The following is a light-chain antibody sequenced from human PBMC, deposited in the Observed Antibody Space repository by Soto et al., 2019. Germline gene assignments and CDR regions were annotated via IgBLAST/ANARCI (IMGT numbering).Light chain of an antibody. V-gene: IGKV3-15*01. CDR3: QQYNNWPRT. J-gene: IGKJ1*01. CDR2: GAS. CDR1: QSVSSK. Sequence: EIVLTQSPGTLSVSPGERATLSCRASQSVSSKLAWYQQKPGQAPRLLFYGASTRATGVPARFSGSGSETEFTLSISSLQSEDFAVYYCQQYNNWPRTFGQGTKVEIK.